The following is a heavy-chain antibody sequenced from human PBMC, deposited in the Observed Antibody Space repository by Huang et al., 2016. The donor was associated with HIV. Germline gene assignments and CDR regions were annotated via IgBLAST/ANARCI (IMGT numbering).Heavy chain of an antibody. CDR2: IYNRGKI. CDR3: ARERGGNYYDSSGYDSFPAFDI. CDR1: GGSINTGTYS. J-gene: IGHJ3*02. D-gene: IGHD3-22*01. V-gene: IGHV4-61*09. Sequence: QVQLQESGPGLVKPSQTLSLTCTVSGGSINTGTYSWSWIRQPAGKGLEWIGHIYNRGKINYNPSLESRITMSLDTSKNQFSLKLSAVAAADTAVYFCARERGGNYYDSSGYDSFPAFDIWGRGTVVTVSS.